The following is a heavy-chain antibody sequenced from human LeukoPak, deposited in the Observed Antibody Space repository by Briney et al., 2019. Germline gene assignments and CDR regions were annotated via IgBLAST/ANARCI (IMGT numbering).Heavy chain of an antibody. Sequence: ASVKASCKASGYTFTTYDINWVRQATGQGLQWMGWINPNSGNTGYAQKFQGRITITRNTSISTVYMELSSLRSEDTAVYYCASPQRGRDNWNYYWGQGTLVTVSS. D-gene: IGHD1-7*01. CDR1: GYTFTTYD. CDR3: ASPQRGRDNWNYY. CDR2: INPNSGNT. V-gene: IGHV1-8*03. J-gene: IGHJ4*02.